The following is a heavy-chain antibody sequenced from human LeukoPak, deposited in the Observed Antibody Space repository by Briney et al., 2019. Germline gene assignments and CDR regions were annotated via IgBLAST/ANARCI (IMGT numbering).Heavy chain of an antibody. Sequence: GASVKVSCKASGYTFTGYYMHWVRQAPGQGLEWMGWINPNSGGTNYAQKLQGRVTMTTDTSTSTAYMELRSLRSDDTAVYYCARDLGAYSGYGAFDYYYYMDVWGKGTTVTVSS. V-gene: IGHV1-2*02. CDR3: ARDLGAYSGYGAFDYYYYMDV. D-gene: IGHD5-12*01. CDR2: INPNSGGT. J-gene: IGHJ6*03. CDR1: GYTFTGYY.